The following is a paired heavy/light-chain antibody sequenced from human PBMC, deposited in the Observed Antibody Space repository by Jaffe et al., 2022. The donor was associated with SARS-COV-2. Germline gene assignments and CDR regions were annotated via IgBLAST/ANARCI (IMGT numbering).Heavy chain of an antibody. CDR3: ANARPGSGFWGY. V-gene: IGHV3-23*01. Sequence: EVQLLESGGGLVQPGGSLRLSCAASGFTFSNYVLGWVRQAPGEGLEWVSAISESGAGTHYADSVKGRFTISRDNFKNTLYLQMSSLRVEDTAVYYCANARPGSGFWGYWGQGTLVTVSS. J-gene: IGHJ4*02. CDR2: ISESGAGT. CDR1: GFTFSNYV. D-gene: IGHD6-19*01.
Light chain of an antibody. CDR2: STN. J-gene: IGLJ3*02. CDR3: ALYVATGTWA. V-gene: IGLV8-61*01. CDR1: SGSVSTSYY. Sequence: QTVVTQEPSFSVSPGGTVTLTCGLRSGSVSTSYYPTWYQQRPGQPPRTLIYSTNGRSSGVPDRFSGSILGNKAALTIAGAQADDESDYYCALYVATGTWAFGGGTRLTVL.